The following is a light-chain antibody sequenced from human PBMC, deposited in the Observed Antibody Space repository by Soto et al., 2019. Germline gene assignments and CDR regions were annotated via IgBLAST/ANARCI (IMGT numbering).Light chain of an antibody. V-gene: IGLV2-14*01. CDR3: FSKISGFVYG. CDR2: DVN. CDR1: NTDLGVYGY. Sequence: QSALAQPASVSGSFGQSITISCSGPNTDLGVYGYVSWYQHHPGKAPKLLIYDVNNRPSGISDRFSGSKSGDTASLTISGLQAEDEADYFCFSKISGFVYGXGTGTKVT. J-gene: IGLJ1*01.